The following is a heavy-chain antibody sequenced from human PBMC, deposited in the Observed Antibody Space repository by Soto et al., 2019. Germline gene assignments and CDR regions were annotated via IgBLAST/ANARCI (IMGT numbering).Heavy chain of an antibody. CDR3: AKAGYCTRGNCYDYYRYGMDV. J-gene: IGHJ6*02. D-gene: IGHD3-10*01. CDR2: VSYDGSSE. V-gene: IGHV3-30*18. Sequence: VQMVESGGGVVQPGRSLRLTCAVSGFTFSDYGMHWVRQAPRKGLEWVAVVSYDGSSEFYADSVKGRFTISRDNSKNTLHLQMNSLGPEDTAVYYCAKAGYCTRGNCYDYYRYGMDVWGQGTAVTVSS. CDR1: GFTFSDYG.